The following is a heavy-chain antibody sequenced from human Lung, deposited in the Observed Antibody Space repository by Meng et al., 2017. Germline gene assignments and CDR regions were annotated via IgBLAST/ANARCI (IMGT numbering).Heavy chain of an antibody. CDR3: ARDEDISADGKLFGDY. D-gene: IGHD6-25*01. V-gene: IGHV1-2*06. Sequence: QVPLVELWHEGRQPMTPGTVSHKPAGSTFTNSWRHWMRRGPGDGVEWIGRIDPTSGYTHYAKRFQGRVTMTGDTSISTAYMELRGLRSHETAMYYCARDEDISADGKLFGDYWGQGTLVTVSS. CDR1: GSTFTNSW. J-gene: IGHJ4*02. CDR2: IDPTSGYT.